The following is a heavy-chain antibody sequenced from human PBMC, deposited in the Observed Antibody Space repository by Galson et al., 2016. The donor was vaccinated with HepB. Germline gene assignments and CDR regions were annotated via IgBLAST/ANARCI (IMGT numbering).Heavy chain of an antibody. Sequence: SLRLSCAASGFTFSDDYISWIRQTPGKGLEWISYFSLGGSTVYYADSVRGRFTVSRANGENSVFLQMNSLTAEYTAVYYCARVDTYYDSSGYPDFWGQGTLVTVSS. V-gene: IGHV3-11*01. J-gene: IGHJ4*02. CDR2: FSLGGSTV. D-gene: IGHD3-22*01. CDR3: ARVDTYYDSSGYPDF. CDR1: GFTFSDDY.